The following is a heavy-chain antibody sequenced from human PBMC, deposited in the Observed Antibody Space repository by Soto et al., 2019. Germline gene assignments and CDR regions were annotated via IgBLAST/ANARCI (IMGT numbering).Heavy chain of an antibody. Sequence: QLQLQESGPGLVQPSGTLSLTCTVSGGSITSGDNYYWGWVRQPPGKGLEYIGSVHHNGRTYSHPSRKSRVTVAADTSKNQFSLKLTSVTAADPAVYYCARHGSGRQYPVDSWGQGPLVTVSS. V-gene: IGHV4-39*01. CDR1: GGSITSGDNYY. CDR2: VHHNGRT. CDR3: ARHGSGRQYPVDS. J-gene: IGHJ4*02. D-gene: IGHD3-10*01.